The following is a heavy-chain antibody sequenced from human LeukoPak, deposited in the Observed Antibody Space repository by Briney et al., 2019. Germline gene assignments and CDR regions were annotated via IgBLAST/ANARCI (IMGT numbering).Heavy chain of an antibody. CDR2: ISAYNGNT. Sequence: ASVKVSCKASGYTFTSYGISWVRQAPGQGLEWMGWISAYNGNTNYAQKLQGRVTMTTDTSTSTAYMELRSLRSDDTAVYYCARVGRGELFGELLSYFDYWGQGTLVTVSS. V-gene: IGHV1-18*01. J-gene: IGHJ4*02. CDR1: GYTFTSYG. D-gene: IGHD3-10*02. CDR3: ARVGRGELFGELLSYFDY.